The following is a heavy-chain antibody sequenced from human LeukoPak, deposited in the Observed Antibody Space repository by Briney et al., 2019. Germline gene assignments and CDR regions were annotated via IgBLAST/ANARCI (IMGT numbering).Heavy chain of an antibody. CDR3: ASSVAGPWFDY. V-gene: IGHV3-21*01. Sequence: GGSLRLSCAASGFTFSSYSMNWVRQAPGKGLEWVPSISSSSSYIYYADSVKGRFTISRDNAKNSLYLQMNSLRAEDTAVYYCASSVAGPWFDYWGQGTLVTVSS. CDR2: ISSSSSYI. D-gene: IGHD6-19*01. J-gene: IGHJ4*02. CDR1: GFTFSSYS.